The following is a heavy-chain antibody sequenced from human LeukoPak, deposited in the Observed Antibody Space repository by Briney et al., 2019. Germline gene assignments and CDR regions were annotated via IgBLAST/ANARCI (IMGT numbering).Heavy chain of an antibody. J-gene: IGHJ4*02. D-gene: IGHD2-15*01. Sequence: ASVKVSCKASGYTFTDYYIHWVRQAPGQGLECMGWINPNTGGIYHPQRFQGRVTMTRDTSISTASMELSGLTSDDTAVYYCARGAYPYCSRGTCFLAHFDYWGQGTLVTVSS. V-gene: IGHV1-2*02. CDR3: ARGAYPYCSRGTCFLAHFDY. CDR2: INPNTGGI. CDR1: GYTFTDYY.